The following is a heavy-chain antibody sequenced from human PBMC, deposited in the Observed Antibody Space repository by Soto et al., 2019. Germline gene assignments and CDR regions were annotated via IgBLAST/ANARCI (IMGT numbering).Heavy chain of an antibody. CDR3: TRRGDSSSWYSGNYGMDV. CDR2: IRSKANSYAT. V-gene: IGHV3-73*01. Sequence: HPGGSLRLSCAASGFTFSGSAMHWVRQASGKGLEWVGRIRSKANSYATAYAASVKGRFTISRDDSKNTAYLQMNSLKTEDTAVYYCTRRGDSSSWYSGNYGMDVWGQGTTVTV. J-gene: IGHJ6*02. CDR1: GFTFSGSA. D-gene: IGHD6-13*01.